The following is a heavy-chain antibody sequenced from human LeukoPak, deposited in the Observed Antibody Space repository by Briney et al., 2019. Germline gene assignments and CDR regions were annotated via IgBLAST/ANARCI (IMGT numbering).Heavy chain of an antibody. D-gene: IGHD4-11*01. V-gene: IGHV4-34*01. J-gene: IGHJ6*03. CDR3: ARRDYSNYANYYYYYMDV. CDR1: GGSFSGYY. Sequence: SETLSLTCAVYGGSFSGYYWSWIRQPPGKGLKWIGEINHSGISNYNPSLKSRVTISVDTSKNEFSLKVSSVTAADTAVYYCARRDYSNYANYYYYYMDVWGKGTTVTVSS. CDR2: INHSGIS.